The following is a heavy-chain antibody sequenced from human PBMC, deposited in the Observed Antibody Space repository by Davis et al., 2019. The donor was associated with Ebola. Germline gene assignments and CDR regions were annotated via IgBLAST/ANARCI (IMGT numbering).Heavy chain of an antibody. CDR1: GGSISSGNYY. Sequence: MPSETLSLTCTVSGGSISSGNYYWSWIRQRPGKGLEWIGNIYDSQTTYYNPSLKSRLTISVDVSKNHFSLRLSSVTAADTAVYYCARVEWPRYYYGMDVWGQGTTVTVSS. D-gene: IGHD3-3*01. CDR3: ARVEWPRYYYGMDV. CDR2: IYDSQTT. V-gene: IGHV4-31*03. J-gene: IGHJ6*02.